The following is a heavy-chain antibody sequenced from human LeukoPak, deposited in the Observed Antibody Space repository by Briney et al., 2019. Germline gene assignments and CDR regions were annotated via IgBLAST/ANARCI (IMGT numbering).Heavy chain of an antibody. CDR3: ARFSDLWSGYGTHAFDI. CDR1: GGSISRGSFY. V-gene: IGHV4-61*09. J-gene: IGHJ3*02. CDR2: IYTRGST. Sequence: SQTLPLTCTVSGGSISRGSFYWSWIRQPAGEGLEWIGHIYTRGSTNYNPSLKSRVTISIDTSKNQFSLRLTSVTAADTAVYYCARFSDLWSGYGTHAFDIWGQGTMVTVSS. D-gene: IGHD3-3*01.